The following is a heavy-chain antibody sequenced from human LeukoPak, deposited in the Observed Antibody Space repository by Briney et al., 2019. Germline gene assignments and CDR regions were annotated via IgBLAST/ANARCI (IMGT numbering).Heavy chain of an antibody. D-gene: IGHD3-9*01. CDR2: IKQDGSEK. V-gene: IGHV3-7*01. CDR3: AREGYDILTGPVPFDY. CDR1: GFTFSSYW. Sequence: PGGSLRLSCAASGFTFSSYWMSWVRQAPGKGLEWVANIKQDGSEKYYVDSVKGRFTISRDNAKNSLYLQMNSLRAEDTAVYYCAREGYDILTGPVPFDYWGQGALVTVPS. J-gene: IGHJ4*02.